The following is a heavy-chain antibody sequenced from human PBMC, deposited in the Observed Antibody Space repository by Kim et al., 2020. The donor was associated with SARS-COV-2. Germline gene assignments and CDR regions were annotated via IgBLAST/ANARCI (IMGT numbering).Heavy chain of an antibody. CDR3: ARTPITMIRGVENFDY. D-gene: IGHD3-10*01. J-gene: IGHJ4*02. CDR1: GGSISSSRYF. CDR2: IYYSGST. V-gene: IGHV4-39*01. Sequence: SETLSLTCTVSGGSISSSRYFWGWIRQPPGKGLEWIGSIYYSGSTYYNPSLKSRVTISVDTSKNQFSLKLSCVTAADTAVYYCARTPITMIRGVENFDYWGQGTLVTVSS.